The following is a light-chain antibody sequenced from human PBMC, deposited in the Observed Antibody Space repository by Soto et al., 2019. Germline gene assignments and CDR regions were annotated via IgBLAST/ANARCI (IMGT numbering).Light chain of an antibody. J-gene: IGLJ1*01. CDR1: SSDVGGYDF. V-gene: IGLV2-14*01. CDR3: SSYTSDWGV. Sequence: QSALTQPASVSGSPGQSITISCTGTSSDVGGYDFVSWYQHHPGKAPKLIIYEVSTRPSGVSNRFSGSKSGNTASLTISGLQAEDEADYCCSSYTSDWGVFGTGTKLTVL. CDR2: EVS.